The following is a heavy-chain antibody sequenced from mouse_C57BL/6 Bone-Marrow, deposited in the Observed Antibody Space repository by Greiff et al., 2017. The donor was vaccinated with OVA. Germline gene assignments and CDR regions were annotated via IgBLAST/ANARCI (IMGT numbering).Heavy chain of an antibody. CDR1: GYTFTSYW. J-gene: IGHJ2*01. Sequence: SCKASGYTFTSYWMGWVKQRPGQGLEWIGNIYPSDSETHYNQKFKDKATLTVDHTSSTAYMRLSSLTSEDSAVYYCATDYWGQGTTLTVSS. V-gene: IGHV1-61*01. CDR2: IYPSDSET. CDR3: ATDY.